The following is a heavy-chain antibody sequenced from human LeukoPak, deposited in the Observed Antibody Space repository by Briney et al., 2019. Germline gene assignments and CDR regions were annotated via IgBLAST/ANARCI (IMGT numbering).Heavy chain of an antibody. V-gene: IGHV1-18*01. CDR1: GVTFNTYG. CDR2: ISAYNGNT. Sequence: ASVKVSCKASGVTFNTYGIAWVRQAPGQGLEWMGWISAYNGNTNYAQNLQDRVTMTTYTSTTTAYMELRGLRSDDTAVYYCAREGSLHHSGDYYLSWFDPWGQGTLVTVS. D-gene: IGHD3-22*01. CDR3: AREGSLHHSGDYYLSWFDP. J-gene: IGHJ5*02.